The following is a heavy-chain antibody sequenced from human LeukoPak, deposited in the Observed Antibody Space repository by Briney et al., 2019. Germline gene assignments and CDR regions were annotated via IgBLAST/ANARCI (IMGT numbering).Heavy chain of an antibody. CDR2: ISAYNGNT. J-gene: IGHJ4*02. CDR3: AREQSSGSFDY. D-gene: IGHD3-10*01. V-gene: IGHV1-18*04. CDR1: GYTFTGYY. Sequence: ASVKVSCKASGYTFTGYYMHWVRQAPGQGLEWMGWISAYNGNTNYAQKLQGRVTMTTDTSTSTAYMELRSLRSDDTAVYYCAREQSSGSFDYWGQGTLVTVSS.